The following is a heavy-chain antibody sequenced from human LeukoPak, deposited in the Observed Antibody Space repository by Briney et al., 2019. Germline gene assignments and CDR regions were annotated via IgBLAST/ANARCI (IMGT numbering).Heavy chain of an antibody. CDR2: LYYSGSS. Sequence: SGTLSLTCVVSGGSISSSSYYWAWIRQPPGKGLEWIGSLYYSGSSSYNPSLKSRPTISVDISKNQFSLRLSSVTAADTAVYYCARHDQVSTSSPKFNDAFDIWGQGTMVTVSS. CDR3: ARHDQVSTSSPKFNDAFDI. J-gene: IGHJ3*02. D-gene: IGHD2-2*01. CDR1: GGSISSSSYY. V-gene: IGHV4-39*01.